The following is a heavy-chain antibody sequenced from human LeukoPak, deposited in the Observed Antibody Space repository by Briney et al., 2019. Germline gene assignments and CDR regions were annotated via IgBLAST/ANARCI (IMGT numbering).Heavy chain of an antibody. V-gene: IGHV1-24*01. Sequence: ASVKVSCKVSGYTLTELSMHWVRQSPGKGLEWMGGFDPEDGETIYAQKFQGRVTMTEDTSTDTAYMELSSLRSEDTAVYYCATSSSGWYWYFDLWGRGTLVTVSS. J-gene: IGHJ2*01. CDR1: GYTLTELS. CDR2: FDPEDGET. CDR3: ATSSSGWYWYFDL. D-gene: IGHD6-19*01.